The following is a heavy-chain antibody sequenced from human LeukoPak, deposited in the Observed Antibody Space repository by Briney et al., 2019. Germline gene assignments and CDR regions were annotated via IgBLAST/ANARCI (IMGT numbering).Heavy chain of an antibody. CDR3: ARYLPISARYSSAWYETDY. D-gene: IGHD6-19*01. CDR1: GYTFTSYD. V-gene: IGHV1-8*01. Sequence: ASVKVSCKASGYTFTSYDINWVRQATGQGLEWMGWMNPNSGNTGYAQKFQGRVTMTRNTSISTAYMELSSLRSEDTAVYYCARYLPISARYSSAWYETDYWGQGTLVTVSS. J-gene: IGHJ4*02. CDR2: MNPNSGNT.